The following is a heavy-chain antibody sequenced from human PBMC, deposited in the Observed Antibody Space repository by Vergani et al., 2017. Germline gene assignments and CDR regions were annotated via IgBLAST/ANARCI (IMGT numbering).Heavy chain of an antibody. V-gene: IGHV4-61*02. D-gene: IGHD2-15*01. CDR3: ARRSGGYYSGGKVHPLRTAFDV. Sequence: QVQLQESGPGLVKPSQTLSLTCTVSGGSISSGSYYWSWIRQPAGKGLEWIGRIYTSGNASHSPSLKTRVSMSVDTSKNQFSLTVTSVTAADTAIYFCARRSGGYYSGGKVHPLRTAFDVWGHGTVVTVSS. CDR2: IYTSGNA. CDR1: GGSISSGSYY. J-gene: IGHJ3*01.